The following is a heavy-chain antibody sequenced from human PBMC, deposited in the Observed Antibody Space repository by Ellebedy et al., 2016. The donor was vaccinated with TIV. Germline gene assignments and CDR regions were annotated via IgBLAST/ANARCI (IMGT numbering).Heavy chain of an antibody. D-gene: IGHD5-18*01. CDR2: IKQDGSEK. V-gene: IGHV3-7*01. CDR1: GFTFSTYW. CDR3: ARDKSSGSTYGSHFDY. Sequence: GGSLRLXXAASGFTFSTYWMSWVRQAPGKGLEWVATIKQDGSEKYFVDSVKGRFTISRDNAKNSLCLQMNSLRAKDTAVYYCARDKSSGSTYGSHFDYWGQGTLVTVSS. J-gene: IGHJ4*02.